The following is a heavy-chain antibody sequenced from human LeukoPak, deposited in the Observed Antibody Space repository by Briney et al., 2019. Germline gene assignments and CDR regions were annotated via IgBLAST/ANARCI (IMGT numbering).Heavy chain of an antibody. J-gene: IGHJ4*02. V-gene: IGHV3-53*01. D-gene: IGHD2-15*01. CDR2: IYSGGST. CDR1: GFTVSSNY. CDR3: ARLYCSGGSCYLDY. Sequence: GGSLRLSCAAPGFTVSSNYMSWVRQAPGKGLEWVSVIYSGGSTYYADSVKGRFTISRDNSKNTLYLQMNSLRAEDTAVYYCARLYCSGGSCYLDYWGQGTLVTVSS.